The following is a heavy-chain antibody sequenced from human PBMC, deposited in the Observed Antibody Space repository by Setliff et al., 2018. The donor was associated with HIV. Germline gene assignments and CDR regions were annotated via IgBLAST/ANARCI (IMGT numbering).Heavy chain of an antibody. Sequence: QPGGSLRLSCAASGFTFSSYAMSWVRQAPGKGLEWVSAISGSGGSTYYADSVKGRFTISRDNSKNTLYLQMNSLRAEDTAVYYCAKANKIAVDAFPVSNTWYGGIDCWGQGTLVTVSS. V-gene: IGHV3-23*01. D-gene: IGHD6-13*01. J-gene: IGHJ4*02. CDR1: GFTFSSYA. CDR2: ISGSGGST. CDR3: AKANKIAVDAFPVSNTWYGGIDC.